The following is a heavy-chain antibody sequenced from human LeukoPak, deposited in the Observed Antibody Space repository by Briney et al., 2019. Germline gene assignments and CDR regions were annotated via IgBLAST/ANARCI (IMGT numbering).Heavy chain of an antibody. CDR2: INSDETIS. Sequence: GGSLRLSCAASGFTFSSYWMHWVRQVPNQGLMWVSRINSDETISEYVDSVNGRFTISRDNAKNTLYLQMNSLRAGDTAVYYCAKTSNKYYYGSGNDNAGYWGQGTLVTVSS. D-gene: IGHD3-10*01. J-gene: IGHJ4*02. CDR1: GFTFSSYW. V-gene: IGHV3-74*01. CDR3: AKTSNKYYYGSGNDNAGY.